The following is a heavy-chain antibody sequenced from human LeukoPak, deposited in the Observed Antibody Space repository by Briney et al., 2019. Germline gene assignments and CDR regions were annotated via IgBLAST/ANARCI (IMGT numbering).Heavy chain of an antibody. CDR3: ASSYYDSSGYYHLDN. V-gene: IGHV1-69*13. CDR1: GGTLSNYA. D-gene: IGHD3-22*01. J-gene: IGHJ4*02. Sequence: GASVKVSCKTSGGTLSNYAITWVRQAPGQGLEWMGGIIPTFGTANYAQMFQARVTITADGSTSTAYMELSSLRSEDTAVYFCASSYYDSSGYYHLDNWGQGTLVTVSS. CDR2: IIPTFGTA.